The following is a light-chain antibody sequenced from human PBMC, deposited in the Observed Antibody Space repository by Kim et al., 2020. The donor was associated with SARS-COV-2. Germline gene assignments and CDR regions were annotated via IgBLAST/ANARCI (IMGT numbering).Light chain of an antibody. V-gene: IGLV1-51*01. CDR2: DNN. Sequence: QSVLTQPPSVSATPGQKVTISCSGGSSNIGNNCVSWYQQFPGTAPKLLIYDNNQRPSGIPDRFSGSKSGTSATLDITGLQTGDEADYYCGTWDSSLSAVVFGGGTKVTVL. J-gene: IGLJ2*01. CDR3: GTWDSSLSAVV. CDR1: SSNIGNNC.